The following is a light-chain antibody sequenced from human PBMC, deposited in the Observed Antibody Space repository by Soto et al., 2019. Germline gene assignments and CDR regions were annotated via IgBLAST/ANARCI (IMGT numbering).Light chain of an antibody. CDR2: GAS. Sequence: EIVLTQSPDTLSLSPGESATLSCRASQSVSSNYLAWYQQKPGRAPSLLIYGASNRATGIPDRFSGSGSGTDFTLSINRLEPEDFAVFYCQQYDDSITFGQGTRLEIE. J-gene: IGKJ5*01. CDR1: QSVSSNY. CDR3: QQYDDSIT. V-gene: IGKV3-20*01.